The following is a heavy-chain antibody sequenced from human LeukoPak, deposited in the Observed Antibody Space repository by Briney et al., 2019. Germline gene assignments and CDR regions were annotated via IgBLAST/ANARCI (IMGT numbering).Heavy chain of an antibody. D-gene: IGHD3-22*01. Sequence: SETLSLTCAVYGGSFSGYYWSWIRQPPGKGLEWIGEINHSGSTNYNPSLKSRVTISVDTSKNQFSLKLSSVTAADTAVYYCARDFRRRGLLLRAISCPDYWGQGTLVTVSS. J-gene: IGHJ4*02. CDR3: ARDFRRRGLLLRAISCPDY. V-gene: IGHV4-34*01. CDR2: INHSGST. CDR1: GGSFSGYY.